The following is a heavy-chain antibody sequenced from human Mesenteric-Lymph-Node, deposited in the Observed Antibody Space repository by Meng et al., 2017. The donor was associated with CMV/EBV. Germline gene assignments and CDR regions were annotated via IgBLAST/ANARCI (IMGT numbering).Heavy chain of an antibody. Sequence: SETLSLTCTVSGGSLSRDDFYWSWIRQHPGKGLEWIGYIYYSGRTNYNPSLKSRVTISADTSKNQFSLNLTSVTAADTAVYYCATIDSYYYYYGMDVWGQGTTVTVSS. V-gene: IGHV4-31*02. CDR3: ATIDSYYYYYGMDV. D-gene: IGHD3-9*01. CDR1: GGSLSRDDFY. CDR2: IYYSGRT. J-gene: IGHJ6*02.